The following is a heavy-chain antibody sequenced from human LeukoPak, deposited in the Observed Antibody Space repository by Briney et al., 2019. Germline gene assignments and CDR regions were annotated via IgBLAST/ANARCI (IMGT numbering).Heavy chain of an antibody. CDR1: GGSFSGYY. J-gene: IGHJ5*02. CDR2: INHSGST. CDR3: ARGLGYSSSWIWFDP. V-gene: IGHV4-34*01. D-gene: IGHD6-13*01. Sequence: SETLSLTCAVYGGSFSGYYWSWTRQPPGKGLEWIGEINHSGSTNYNPSLKSRVTISVDTSKNQFSLKLSSVTAADTAVYYCARGLGYSSSWIWFDPWGQGTLVTVSS.